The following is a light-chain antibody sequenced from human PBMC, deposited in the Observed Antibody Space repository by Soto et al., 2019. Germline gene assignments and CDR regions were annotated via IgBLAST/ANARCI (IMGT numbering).Light chain of an antibody. CDR3: QQYCSSPST. J-gene: IGKJ1*01. V-gene: IGKV3-20*01. CDR2: GAS. Sequence: EIVLTQSPGTLSLSPGERATLSCRSSQSVTSSYLAWYQQTPGQAPRLLIYGASTSATGIPDRFSGSGSDTDFTLTISRLEPEDFAVYDCQQYCSSPSTFGQGTKVEIK. CDR1: QSVTSSY.